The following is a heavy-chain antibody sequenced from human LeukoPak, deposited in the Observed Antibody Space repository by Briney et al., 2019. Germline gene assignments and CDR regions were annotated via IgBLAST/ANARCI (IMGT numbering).Heavy chain of an antibody. CDR2: IYYSGST. V-gene: IGHV4-59*08. CDR3: ARGDSSGWTIDY. D-gene: IGHD6-19*01. CDR1: GGSISSYY. J-gene: IGHJ4*02. Sequence: PSETLSLTCTVSGGSISSYYWSWIRPPPGKGLEWIGYIYYSGSTNYNPSLKSRVTISVDTSKNQLSLKLSSVTAAGTAVYYCARGDSSGWTIDYWGQGTLVTVSS.